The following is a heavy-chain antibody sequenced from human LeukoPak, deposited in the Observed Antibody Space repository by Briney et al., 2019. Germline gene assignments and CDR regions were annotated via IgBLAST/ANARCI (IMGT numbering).Heavy chain of an antibody. Sequence: SETLSLTCTVSGVSISSGTYYWGWIRQPPGKGLEWIGNIYYTGSTFYNSSLESRVTISVDTSKNQFSLKLSSVTAADTAVYYCARLGGTYLSYWFFDLWGRGALVTVPS. V-gene: IGHV4-39*01. J-gene: IGHJ2*01. D-gene: IGHD1-26*01. CDR3: ARLGGTYLSYWFFDL. CDR1: GVSISSGTYY. CDR2: IYYTGST.